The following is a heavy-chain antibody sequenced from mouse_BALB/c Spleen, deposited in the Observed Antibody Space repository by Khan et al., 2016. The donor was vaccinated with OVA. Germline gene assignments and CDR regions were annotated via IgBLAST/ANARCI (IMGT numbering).Heavy chain of an antibody. V-gene: IGHV1-7*01. Sequence: VQLQQSGAELTNPGASVKMSCKASGSTFTSYWMHWVKQRPGQGLEWIGYINPSTGYTEYNQKFKDKATLTTDKSSSTAYMQLSSLTSEDSAVYYCTRRGLFCIFVYWGQGTLVTVSA. J-gene: IGHJ3*01. CDR2: INPSTGYT. CDR1: GSTFTSYW. CDR3: TRRGLFCIFVY.